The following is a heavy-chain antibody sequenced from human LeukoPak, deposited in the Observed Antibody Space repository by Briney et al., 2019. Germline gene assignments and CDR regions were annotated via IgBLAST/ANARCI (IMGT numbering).Heavy chain of an antibody. CDR2: ISSSGSTI. D-gene: IGHD1-26*01. Sequence: GGSLRLSCAASGYTFSSYEMNWVRQAPGKGLEWVSYISSSGSTIYYADSVKGRFTISRDNAKNSLYLQMNSLRAEDTAVYYCARFQWELPIYYYYYYMDVWGKGTTVTISS. V-gene: IGHV3-48*03. CDR3: ARFQWELPIYYYYYYMDV. J-gene: IGHJ6*03. CDR1: GYTFSSYE.